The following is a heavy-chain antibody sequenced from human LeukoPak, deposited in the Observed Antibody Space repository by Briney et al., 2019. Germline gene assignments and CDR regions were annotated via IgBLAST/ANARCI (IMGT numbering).Heavy chain of an antibody. Sequence: GGSLRLSCATSGFSFTDYPMNWVRQAPGKGLEWISNIRTTAEGAKYAYYADSVKGRITISRDDGKSTLYLQMNSLRAEDTAVYYCAKDRYSGLNTIDYWGQGTLVTVSS. D-gene: IGHD6-13*01. V-gene: IGHV3-48*01. J-gene: IGHJ4*02. CDR2: IRTTAEGAKYA. CDR3: AKDRYSGLNTIDY. CDR1: GFSFTDYP.